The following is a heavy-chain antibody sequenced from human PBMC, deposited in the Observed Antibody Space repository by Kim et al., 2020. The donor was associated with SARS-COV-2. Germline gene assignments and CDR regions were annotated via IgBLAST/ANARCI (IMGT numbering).Heavy chain of an antibody. CDR1: GFTFGDYA. V-gene: IGHV3-9*01. D-gene: IGHD2-2*02. CDR2: ISWNSGSI. CDR3: AKARGYCSSTSCYIWGDAFDI. J-gene: IGHJ3*02. Sequence: GGSLRLSCAASGFTFGDYAMHWVRQAPGKGLEWVSGISWNSGSIGYADSVKGRFTISRDNAKNSLYLQMNSLRAEDTALYYCAKARGYCSSTSCYIWGDAFDIWGQGTMVTVSS.